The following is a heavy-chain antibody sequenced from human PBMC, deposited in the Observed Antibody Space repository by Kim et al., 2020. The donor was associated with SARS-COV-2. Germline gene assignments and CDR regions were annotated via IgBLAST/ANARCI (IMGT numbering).Heavy chain of an antibody. CDR3: ATDPVRRNAD. J-gene: IGHJ4*02. D-gene: IGHD1-1*01. CDR1: GFTFSSYW. Sequence: GGSLRLSCAASGFTFSSYWMHWVRQAPGKGLVWVAHIDPEGRETACADSMRGRFTVFRDNAKNTLYLEMNRLRVEDTAVYHCATDPVRRNADWGLGALVTVS. CDR2: IDPEGRET. V-gene: IGHV3-74*01.